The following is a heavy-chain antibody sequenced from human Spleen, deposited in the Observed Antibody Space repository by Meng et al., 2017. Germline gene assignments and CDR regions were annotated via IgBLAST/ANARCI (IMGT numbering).Heavy chain of an antibody. Sequence: GESLKISCAASGFTFSSYAMSWVRQAPGKGLEWVSAISGSGGSTYYADSVKGRFTISRDNSKNTLYLQMNSLRAEDTAVYYGAKRPMVRGDVYYFDYWGQGTLVTVSS. J-gene: IGHJ4*02. CDR3: AKRPMVRGDVYYFDY. V-gene: IGHV3-23*01. D-gene: IGHD3-10*01. CDR2: ISGSGGST. CDR1: GFTFSSYA.